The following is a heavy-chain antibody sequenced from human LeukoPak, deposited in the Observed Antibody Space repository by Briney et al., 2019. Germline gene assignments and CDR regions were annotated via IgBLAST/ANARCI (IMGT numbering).Heavy chain of an antibody. V-gene: IGHV1-46*01. CDR1: GYTFTNYY. J-gene: IGHJ3*02. Sequence: ASVKVSCKASGYTFTNYYMHWMRQAPGQGLECMGLINTSGGTTTYAQNFRGRLTVTRDMSTSTAYLELRSLRSDDTAVYYCARGSGSYDGIDIWGQGTMVTVPS. CDR3: ARGSGSYDGIDI. CDR2: INTSGGTT. D-gene: IGHD1-26*01.